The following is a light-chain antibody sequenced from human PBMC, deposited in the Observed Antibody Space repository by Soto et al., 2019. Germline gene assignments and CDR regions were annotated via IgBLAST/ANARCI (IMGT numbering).Light chain of an antibody. J-gene: IGKJ5*01. CDR2: GAS. V-gene: IGKV3-15*01. Sequence: EIVLTQSPGTLSLSPGERATLSCSASQSVSSNLAWYQQKPGQAPRLLIYGASTRATGIPARFSGSGSGTEFTLTISSLQSEDFVVYYCQQYNNWPITFGQGTRLEI. CDR3: QQYNNWPIT. CDR1: QSVSSN.